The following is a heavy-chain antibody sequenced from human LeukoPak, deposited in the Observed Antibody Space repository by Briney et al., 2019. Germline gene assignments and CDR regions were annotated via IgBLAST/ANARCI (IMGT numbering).Heavy chain of an antibody. J-gene: IGHJ5*02. CDR1: GGSISSSYKY. Sequence: SETLSLTCTVPGGSISSSYKYWGWVRQPPGRGLEWIGSIYYSGTTYYNPSLKSRVIISVDTSKNQFSLKLTSVTAADTAVYYCARSTAAEGPTHNWFDPWGQGTLVTVSS. CDR2: IYYSGTT. V-gene: IGHV4-39*01. CDR3: ARSTAAEGPTHNWFDP. D-gene: IGHD6-13*01.